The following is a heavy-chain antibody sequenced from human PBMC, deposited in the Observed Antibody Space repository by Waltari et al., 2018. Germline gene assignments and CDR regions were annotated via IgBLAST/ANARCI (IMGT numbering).Heavy chain of an antibody. V-gene: IGHV1-69-2*01. Sequence: EVQLVQSGAEVKKPGATVKISCKASGYTFTDYYMHWVQQAPGKGLEWMGRVDPEDGETIYAEKFQGRVTITADTSTDTAYMELSSLRSEDTAVYYCATLRRIAVAGTGFNDYWGQGTLVTVSS. J-gene: IGHJ4*02. CDR2: VDPEDGET. CDR1: GYTFTDYY. D-gene: IGHD6-19*01. CDR3: ATLRRIAVAGTGFNDY.